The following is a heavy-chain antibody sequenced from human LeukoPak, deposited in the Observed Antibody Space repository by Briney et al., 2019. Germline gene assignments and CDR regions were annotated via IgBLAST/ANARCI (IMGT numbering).Heavy chain of an antibody. CDR3: ARDLSLYCSGGSCYSLNY. V-gene: IGHV3-48*04. Sequence: GGSLRLSCTASGFTFSSYSMNWVRQAPGKGLEWVSYISSSGSTIYYADSVKGRFTISRDNAKNSLYLQMNSLRAEDTAVYYCARDLSLYCSGGSCYSLNYWGQGTLDTVSS. CDR2: ISSSGSTI. J-gene: IGHJ4*02. CDR1: GFTFSSYS. D-gene: IGHD2-15*01.